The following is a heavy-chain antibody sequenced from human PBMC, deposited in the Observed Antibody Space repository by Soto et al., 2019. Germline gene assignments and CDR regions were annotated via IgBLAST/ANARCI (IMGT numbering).Heavy chain of an antibody. CDR3: ARAASGYAPSYYFDY. CDR1: GGSISSGGYS. CDR2: IYHSGST. V-gene: IGHV4-30-2*01. Sequence: QLQLQESGSGLVKPSQTLSLTCAVSGGSISSGGYSWSWIGQPPGKGLEWIGYIYHSGSTYYNPSLKSRVTISVDRSKNQFSLKLSSVTAADTAVYYCARAASGYAPSYYFDYWGQGTLVTVSS. J-gene: IGHJ4*02. D-gene: IGHD5-12*01.